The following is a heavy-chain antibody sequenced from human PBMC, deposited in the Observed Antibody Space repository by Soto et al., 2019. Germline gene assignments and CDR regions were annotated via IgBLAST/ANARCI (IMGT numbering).Heavy chain of an antibody. J-gene: IGHJ6*02. D-gene: IGHD1-26*01. CDR3: ARLGRYYYYGMDV. Sequence: QLQLQESGPGLVKPSETLSLTCTVSGGSISSSSYYWGWIRQPPGKGLEWIGSIYYSGSTYYNPSLKSRVTISVDTSKNQFSLKLSSVTAADTAVYYCARLGRYYYYGMDVWGQGTTVTVSS. CDR1: GGSISSSSYY. V-gene: IGHV4-39*01. CDR2: IYYSGST.